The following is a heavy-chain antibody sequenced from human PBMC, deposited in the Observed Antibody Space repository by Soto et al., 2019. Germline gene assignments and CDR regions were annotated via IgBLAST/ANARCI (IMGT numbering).Heavy chain of an antibody. CDR2: IWYDGSNK. J-gene: IGHJ4*02. CDR1: GFTFSSYG. CDR3: ARDGESGTTLDY. V-gene: IGHV3-33*01. D-gene: IGHD1-1*01. Sequence: QVQLVESGGGVVQPGRSLRLSCAASGFTFSSYGMHGVGQVPGKGLEWVAVIWYDGSNKYYADSVKGRFTISRDNSKNTLYLQMNSLRAEDTAVYYCARDGESGTTLDYWGQGTLVTVSS.